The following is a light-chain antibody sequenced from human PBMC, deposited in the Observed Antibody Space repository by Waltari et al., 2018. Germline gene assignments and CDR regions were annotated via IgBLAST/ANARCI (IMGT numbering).Light chain of an antibody. CDR1: QSISSW. CDR2: KAS. CDR3: QHYYSYPLT. Sequence: DIQMTQSPSTLSASVGDRVTIICRASQSISSWLAWYQQKPGKPPKLLIYKASSLASGVPSRFSGSGSGTEFTLTINSLQPDDFATYYCQHYYSYPLTFGGGTKVEIK. V-gene: IGKV1-5*03. J-gene: IGKJ4*01.